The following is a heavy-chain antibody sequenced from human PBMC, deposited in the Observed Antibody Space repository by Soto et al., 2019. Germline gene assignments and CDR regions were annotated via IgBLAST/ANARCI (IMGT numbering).Heavy chain of an antibody. CDR2: TYYRSKWYT. CDR1: GDSVSSNTAA. CDR3: AREFGRYYDGAFDY. Sequence: QVQLQQSGPGLVKPSQTLSLTCAISGDSVSSNTAAWNWIRQSPSRGLEWLGRTYYRSKWYTDXAVSVKSRITXXPXTXXNQFSLQLNSVTPEHTAVYYCAREFGRYYDGAFDYWGQGPLVTVSS. D-gene: IGHD1-26*01. V-gene: IGHV6-1*01. J-gene: IGHJ4*02.